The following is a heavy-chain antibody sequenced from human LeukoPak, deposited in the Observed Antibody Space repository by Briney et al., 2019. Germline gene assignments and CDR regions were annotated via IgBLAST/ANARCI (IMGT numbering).Heavy chain of an antibody. J-gene: IGHJ5*02. CDR2: ISWNSGSI. Sequence: GGSLRLSCAASGFTFSSYAMHWVRQAPGKGLEWVSGISWNSGSIGYADSVKGRFTISRDNAKNSLYLQMNSLRAEDTALYYCAKELYSSPRRGFDPWGQGTLVTVSS. D-gene: IGHD6-13*01. V-gene: IGHV3-9*01. CDR1: GFTFSSYA. CDR3: AKELYSSPRRGFDP.